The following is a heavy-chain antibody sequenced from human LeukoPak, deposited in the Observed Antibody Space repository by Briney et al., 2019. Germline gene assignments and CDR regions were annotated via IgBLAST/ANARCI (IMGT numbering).Heavy chain of an antibody. CDR1: GFTFSSYS. CDR2: ISASPFST. V-gene: IGHV3-23*01. J-gene: IGHJ4*02. Sequence: QSGGSLRLSCAASGFTFSSYSMSWVRQAPGKGLEWVSSISASPFSTYYADSVKGRFTIPRDNSKNTLYLQMNTLRAEDTAVYYCARAEIWGQGTLVTVSS. CDR3: ARAEI.